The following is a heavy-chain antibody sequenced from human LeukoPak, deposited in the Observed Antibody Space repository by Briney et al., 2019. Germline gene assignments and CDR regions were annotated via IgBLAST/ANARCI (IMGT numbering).Heavy chain of an antibody. J-gene: IGHJ4*02. CDR1: GFTFSSYS. CDR3: ARDRGYGDLSYYFDY. Sequence: GGSLRLSCAAPGFTFSSYSMNWVRQAPGKGLEWVSYISSSSSTIYYADSVKGRFTISRDNAKNSLYLQMNSLRDEDTAVYYCARDRGYGDLSYYFDYWGQGTLVTVSP. V-gene: IGHV3-48*02. CDR2: ISSSSSTI. D-gene: IGHD4-17*01.